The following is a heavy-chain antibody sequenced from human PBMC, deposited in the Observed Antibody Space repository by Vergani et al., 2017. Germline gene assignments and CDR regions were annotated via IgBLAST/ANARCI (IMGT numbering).Heavy chain of an antibody. J-gene: IGHJ4*02. Sequence: QVQLVQSGAEVKKPGSSVKVSCKASGGTFSSYAISWVRQAPGQGLEWMGRIIPILGTANYAQKFQGRVTITADESTSTAYMELSSLRSEDTAVYYCARAADPYCYDSSGYPFDYWGQGTLVTVSS. CDR1: GGTFSSYA. CDR2: IIPILGTA. CDR3: ARAADPYCYDSSGYPFDY. V-gene: IGHV1-69*11. D-gene: IGHD3-22*01.